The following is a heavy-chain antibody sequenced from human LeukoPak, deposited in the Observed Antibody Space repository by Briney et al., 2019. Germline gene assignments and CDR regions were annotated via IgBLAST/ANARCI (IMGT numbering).Heavy chain of an antibody. CDR1: GVLFSNYW. J-gene: IGHJ4*02. V-gene: IGHV3-21*01. CDR2: ISSSSSYI. D-gene: IGHD3-10*01. CDR3: ARSGWFGELGFDY. Sequence: GGSLRLSCAASGVLFSNYWMHWVRQAPGKGLEWVSSISSSSSYIYHADSVKGRFTFSRDNAKNSLYLQMNSLRAEDTAVYYCARSGWFGELGFDYWGQGTLVTVSS.